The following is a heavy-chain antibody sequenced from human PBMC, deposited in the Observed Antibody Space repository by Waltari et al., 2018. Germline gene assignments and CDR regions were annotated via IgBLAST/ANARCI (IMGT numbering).Heavy chain of an antibody. Sequence: QVQLQESGPGLVKPSETLSLTCDVSGYSINSGYSWGWIRQPPGKGLEWIATIYHGGATFYNPSLKSRLTISMDTSKNQFSLKLKSVTAADTAVYHCMRQVLGYCTSAACRRLESWGQGTLVSVSS. CDR3: MRQVLGYCTSAACRRLES. CDR2: IYHGGAT. CDR1: GYSINSGYS. D-gene: IGHD2-2*03. V-gene: IGHV4-38-2*01. J-gene: IGHJ4*02.